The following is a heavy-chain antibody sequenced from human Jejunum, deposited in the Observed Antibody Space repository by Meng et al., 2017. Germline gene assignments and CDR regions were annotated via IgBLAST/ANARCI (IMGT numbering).Heavy chain of an antibody. CDR3: ARDSETYPTYFDY. J-gene: IGHJ4*02. CDR2: ISDSGTT. Sequence: RQESGPGLVRPSETLSLTCTVSGGSVSSGFYYWSWIRQPPGKGLEWIGYISDSGTTNYNPSLKSRVTMSVDTSKNHFSLKLTSVTAADTAVYFCARDSETYPTYFDYWGQGTLVTVSS. D-gene: IGHD5-24*01. CDR1: GGSVSSGFYY. V-gene: IGHV4-61*03.